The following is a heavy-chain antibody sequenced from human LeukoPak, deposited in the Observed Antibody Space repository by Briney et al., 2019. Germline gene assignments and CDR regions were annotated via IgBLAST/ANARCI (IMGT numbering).Heavy chain of an antibody. CDR3: ARGSTVDTVATPLKY. CDR2: IIPIFGTA. Sequence: ASVKVSCKASGGTFSSYAISWVRQAPGQGLEWMGGIIPIFGTANYAQKFQGRVTITADESTSTAYMELSSLRSGDTAVYYCARGSTVDTVATPLKYWGQGTLVTVSS. D-gene: IGHD5-12*01. V-gene: IGHV1-69*13. CDR1: GGTFSSYA. J-gene: IGHJ4*02.